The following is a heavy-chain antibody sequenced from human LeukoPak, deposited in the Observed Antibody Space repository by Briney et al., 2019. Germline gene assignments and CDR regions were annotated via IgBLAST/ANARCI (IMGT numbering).Heavy chain of an antibody. D-gene: IGHD3-22*01. CDR1: GSTFTSYA. CDR2: ISASGATT. V-gene: IGHV3-23*01. CDR3: TKGSYYDNSGRAYFDY. J-gene: IGHJ4*02. Sequence: GGSLRLSCAASGSTFTSYAMNWVRQAPGKGLEWVSVISASGATTDYADSVKGRFTISRDHSKNTLYLQMNSLRAEDTAVYYCTKGSYYDNSGRAYFDYWGQGTLVTVSS.